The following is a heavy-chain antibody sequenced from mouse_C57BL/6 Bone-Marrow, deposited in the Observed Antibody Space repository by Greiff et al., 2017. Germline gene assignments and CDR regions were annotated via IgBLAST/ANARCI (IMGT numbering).Heavy chain of an antibody. Sequence: VQLQQSGAELAGPGASVKMSCKASGYTFTSYTMHWVKQRPEQGLEWIGWIDPENGDTEYASKFQGKATITADTSSNTAYLQLSSLTSEDTAVYYCTTMYWYWGQGTTLTVSS. CDR2: IDPENGDT. CDR3: TTMYWY. D-gene: IGHD4-1*01. CDR1: GYTFTSYT. J-gene: IGHJ2*01. V-gene: IGHV14-4*01.